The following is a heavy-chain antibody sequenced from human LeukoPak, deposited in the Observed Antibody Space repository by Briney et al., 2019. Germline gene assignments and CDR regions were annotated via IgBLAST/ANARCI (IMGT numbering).Heavy chain of an antibody. CDR3: ARRRDSITIFGVVSNWFDP. D-gene: IGHD3-3*01. J-gene: IGHJ5*02. V-gene: IGHV4-30-2*01. CDR1: GGSISSGGYS. CDR2: IYHSGST. Sequence: SETLSLTCTVSGGSISSGGYSWSWIRQPPGKGLEWIGYIYHSGSTYYNPSLKSRVTISVDRSKNQFSLKLSSVTAADTAVYYCARRRDSITIFGVVSNWFDPWGQGTLVTVSS.